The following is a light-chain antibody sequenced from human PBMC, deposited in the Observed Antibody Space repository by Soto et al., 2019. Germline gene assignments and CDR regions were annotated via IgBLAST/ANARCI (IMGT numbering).Light chain of an antibody. J-gene: IGKJ4*01. V-gene: IGKV1-8*01. CDR1: QGISRH. CDR3: QQYFSYPLT. CDR2: TAS. Sequence: AIRMTQSPSSFSASTGDRVTITCRASQGISRHLAWYQLKPCKAPRLLIYTASYLESGVPSRFSGSGSGTAFTLTISSLQSEDFAVYYCQQYFSYPLTFGGGTQVEIK.